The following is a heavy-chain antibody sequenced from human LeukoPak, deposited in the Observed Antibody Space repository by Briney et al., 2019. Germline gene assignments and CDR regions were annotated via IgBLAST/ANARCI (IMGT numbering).Heavy chain of an antibody. CDR3: VIMAGY. Sequence: PSETLSLTCTVSGDSISSSNSYRGWIRQPPGKGLEWIGSLYYSGSSYYNPSLKSRVTISADTSKNQFSLKLTSETAADTAVYYCVIMAGYWGQGTLVTVSS. V-gene: IGHV4-39*01. CDR1: GDSISSSNSY. CDR2: LYYSGSS. D-gene: IGHD3-10*01. J-gene: IGHJ4*02.